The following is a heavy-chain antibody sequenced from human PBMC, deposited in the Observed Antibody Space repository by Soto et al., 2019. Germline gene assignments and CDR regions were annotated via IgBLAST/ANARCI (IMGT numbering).Heavy chain of an antibody. CDR1: GGSFSGYY. V-gene: IGHV4-34*01. CDR2: INHSGST. D-gene: IGHD3-10*01. Sequence: SSETLSLTCAVYGGSFSGYYWSWIRQPPGKGLEWIGEINHSGSTYYNPSLKSRVTISVDTSKNQFSLKLSSVTAADTAVYYCARVYPPGSGHWGQGTLVTVSS. J-gene: IGHJ4*02. CDR3: ARVYPPGSGH.